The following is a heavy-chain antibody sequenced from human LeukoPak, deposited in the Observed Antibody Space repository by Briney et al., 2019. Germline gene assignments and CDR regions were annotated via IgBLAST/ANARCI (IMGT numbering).Heavy chain of an antibody. CDR2: IYYSGST. J-gene: IGHJ4*02. CDR1: GGSISSYY. CDR3: ARLDKGIKAAHFDY. Sequence: SETLSLTCTVSGGSISSYYWSWIRQPPGKGLEWIGYIYYSGSTNYNPSLKSRVTISVDTSKNQFSLKLSSVTAADTAIYYCARLDKGIKAAHFDYWGQGTLVTVSS. V-gene: IGHV4-59*08. D-gene: IGHD6-25*01.